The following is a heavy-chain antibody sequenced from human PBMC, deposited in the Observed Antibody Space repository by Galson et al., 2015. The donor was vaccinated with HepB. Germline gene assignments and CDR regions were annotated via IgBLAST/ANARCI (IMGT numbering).Heavy chain of an antibody. CDR2: ITHSGST. V-gene: IGHV4-34*01. CDR1: GGSFSGYY. J-gene: IGHJ6*02. D-gene: IGHD3-10*01. CDR3: ARGRGGRNHYYGMDV. Sequence: LSLTCAVYGGSFSGYYWSWIRQPPGKGLEWVGEITHSGSTNYNPALKSRVTISADTSKNQFSLNLTSVTAADTAVYYCARGRGGRNHYYGMDVWGQGTTVTVSS.